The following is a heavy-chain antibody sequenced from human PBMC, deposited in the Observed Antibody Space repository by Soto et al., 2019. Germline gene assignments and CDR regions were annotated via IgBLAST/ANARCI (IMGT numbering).Heavy chain of an antibody. CDR1: GFTFSSYA. J-gene: IGHJ4*02. V-gene: IGHV3-23*01. Sequence: GGSLRLSCAASGFTFSSYAMSWVRQAPGKGLEWVSAISGSGGSTYYADSVKGRFTISRDNSKNTLYLQMNSLRAEDTAVYYCAKVSPFLGVVTPFPGYYFDYGGQGPLVPVPS. CDR3: AKVSPFLGVVTPFPGYYFDY. D-gene: IGHD3-3*01. CDR2: ISGSGGST.